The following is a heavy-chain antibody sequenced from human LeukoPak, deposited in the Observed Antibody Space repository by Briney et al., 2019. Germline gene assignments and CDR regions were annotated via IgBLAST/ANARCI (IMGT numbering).Heavy chain of an antibody. CDR2: IRSKAYGGTT. CDR1: GFTFGDYA. Sequence: PGGSLRLSCTASGFTFGDYAMSWVRQAPGKGLEWVGFIRSKAYGGTTEYAASVKGRFTISRDDSKSIAYLQMNSLKTEDTAVYYCTRDAFEKNYYDSSGIDYWGQGTLVTVSS. CDR3: TRDAFEKNYYDSSGIDY. V-gene: IGHV3-49*04. D-gene: IGHD3-22*01. J-gene: IGHJ4*02.